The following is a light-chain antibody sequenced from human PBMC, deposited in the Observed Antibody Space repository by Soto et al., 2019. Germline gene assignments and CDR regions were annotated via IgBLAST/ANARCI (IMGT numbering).Light chain of an antibody. CDR2: GNS. CDR1: NSNIGAGYD. CDR3: QSYDSSLSALV. J-gene: IGLJ2*01. V-gene: IGLV1-40*01. Sequence: QSVLTQPPSVSGAPGQRVTISCTGSNSNIGAGYDVHWYQQLPGTAPKLLIFGNSNRPSGVPDRFSASKSGTSASLAITGLQAEDEADYYCQSYDSSLSALVFGGGTKLTVL.